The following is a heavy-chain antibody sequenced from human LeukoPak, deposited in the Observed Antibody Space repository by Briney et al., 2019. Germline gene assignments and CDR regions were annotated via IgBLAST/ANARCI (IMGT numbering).Heavy chain of an antibody. CDR2: IYSDNT. CDR3: ARRAGAYSHPYDY. D-gene: IGHD4/OR15-4a*01. Sequence: GGSLRLSCTVSGFTVSSNSMSWVRQAPGKGLEWVSFIYSDNTHYSDSVRGRFTISRDNSKNTLYLQMNSLRVEDTAVYYCARRAGAYSHPYDYWGQGTLVTVSS. CDR1: GFTVSSNS. J-gene: IGHJ4*02. V-gene: IGHV3-53*01.